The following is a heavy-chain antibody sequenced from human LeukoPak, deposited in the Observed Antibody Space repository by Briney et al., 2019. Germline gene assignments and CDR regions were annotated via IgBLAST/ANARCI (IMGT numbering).Heavy chain of an antibody. D-gene: IGHD3-22*01. CDR1: GFTFSNYD. J-gene: IGHJ4*02. Sequence: GGSLRLSCAASGFTFSNYDMHWVRQAPGKGLEWVAVISYDGSNKYYADSVKGRFTISRDNSKSTVYLQINSLRTEDTAVYYCVRDQRGGSSGYYDSWGQGTLVTVSS. CDR3: VRDQRGGSSGYYDS. V-gene: IGHV3-30*03. CDR2: ISYDGSNK.